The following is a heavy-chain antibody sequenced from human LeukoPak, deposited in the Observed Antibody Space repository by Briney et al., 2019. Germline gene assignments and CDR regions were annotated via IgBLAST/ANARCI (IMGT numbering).Heavy chain of an antibody. CDR2: IYYSGST. V-gene: IGHV4-39*01. Sequence: SETLSLTCTVPGGSISSSSYYWGWIRQPPGKGLEWIGSIYYSGSTYYNPSLKSRVTISVDTSKNQFSLKLSSVTAADTAVYYCARHEEGFDIWGQGTMVTVSS. J-gene: IGHJ3*02. CDR1: GGSISSSSYY. CDR3: ARHEEGFDI.